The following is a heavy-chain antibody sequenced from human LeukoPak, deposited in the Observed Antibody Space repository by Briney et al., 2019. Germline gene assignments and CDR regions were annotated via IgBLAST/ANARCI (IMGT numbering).Heavy chain of an antibody. CDR1: GFIFSTYW. CDR3: VRDSSKWYYDF. Sequence: GGSLRLSCAASGFIFSTYWIHWVRQAPGKGRVWVSRINSDGSGTSYADSVKGRFTISRDNAKNTLYLRMNSLRVEDTAVYYCVRDSSKWYYDFWGQGSLVTVSS. J-gene: IGHJ4*02. V-gene: IGHV3-74*01. D-gene: IGHD6-13*01. CDR2: INSDGSGT.